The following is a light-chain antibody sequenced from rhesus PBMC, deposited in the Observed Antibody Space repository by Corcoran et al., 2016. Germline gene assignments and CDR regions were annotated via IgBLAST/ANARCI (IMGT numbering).Light chain of an antibody. J-gene: IGKJ1*01. V-gene: IGKV3-24*04. CDR3: QQSSNLWT. CDR2: GAS. Sequence: ETVVTQSPATLSLSPGERATLSCRASQSVGSYLAWYQQKPGTAPRLLMYGASSRATGIPDRFSGSGSGKDFTLTISSLEPEDVGVYYCQQSSNLWTFGQGTKVE. CDR1: QSVGSY.